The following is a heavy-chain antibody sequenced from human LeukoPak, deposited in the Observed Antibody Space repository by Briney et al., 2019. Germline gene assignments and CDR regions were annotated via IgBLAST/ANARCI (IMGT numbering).Heavy chain of an antibody. J-gene: IGHJ5*02. CDR2: MNPNSGNT. Sequence: ASVKVSCKASGYTFTSYDINWVRQATGQGLEWMGWMNPNSGNTGYAQKFQGRVTITADESTSTAYMELSSLRSEDTAVYYCADERGCSSTSCYTDDNWFDPWGQGTLVTVSS. D-gene: IGHD2-2*02. V-gene: IGHV1-8*01. CDR1: GYTFTSYD. CDR3: ADERGCSSTSCYTDDNWFDP.